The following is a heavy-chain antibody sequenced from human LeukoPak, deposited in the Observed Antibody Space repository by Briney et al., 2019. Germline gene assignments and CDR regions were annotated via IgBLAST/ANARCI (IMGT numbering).Heavy chain of an antibody. Sequence: TGGSLRLSCTASGFTFSDFSIHWVRQAPGKGLEWVAFIRYDGSNKYYADSVKGRFTISRDNSKNTLYLQMNSLRAEDTAVYYCAKEGERDYWGQGTLVTVSS. CDR2: IRYDGSNK. CDR3: AKEGERDY. J-gene: IGHJ4*02. V-gene: IGHV3-30*02. CDR1: GFTFSDFS.